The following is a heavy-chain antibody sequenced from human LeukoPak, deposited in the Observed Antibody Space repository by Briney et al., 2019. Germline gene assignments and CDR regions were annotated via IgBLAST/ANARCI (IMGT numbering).Heavy chain of an antibody. CDR2: IKYDGSEK. J-gene: IGHJ4*02. Sequence: GGSLRLSCAASGFTFSNYWMSWVRQTPGKGLEWVADIKYDGSEKMYLDSVRGRLTIFRDNAKNSLYLRMTSLRVEDTAVYYCARDEGATETTYRFDYWGQGALVTVSS. D-gene: IGHD4-17*01. V-gene: IGHV3-7*01. CDR1: GFTFSNYW. CDR3: ARDEGATETTYRFDY.